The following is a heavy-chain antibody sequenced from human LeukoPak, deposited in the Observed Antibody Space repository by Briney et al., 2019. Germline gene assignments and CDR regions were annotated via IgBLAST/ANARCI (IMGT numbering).Heavy chain of an antibody. V-gene: IGHV3-33*01. Sequence: GRSLRLSCAASGFTFSTYGMHWVRQAPGKGPEWITVIWHDGSHKDYADSVKGRFTISRDNSKNTVYLQMNDLRAEDTALYYCARGWGSKVYASAFDVWGQGTMVTVSS. CDR2: IWHDGSHK. CDR3: ARGWGSKVYASAFDV. D-gene: IGHD2-8*01. CDR1: GFTFSTYG. J-gene: IGHJ3*01.